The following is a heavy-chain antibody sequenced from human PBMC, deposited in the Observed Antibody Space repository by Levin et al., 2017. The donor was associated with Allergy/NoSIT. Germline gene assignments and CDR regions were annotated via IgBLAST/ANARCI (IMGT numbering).Heavy chain of an antibody. D-gene: IGHD2-2*01. V-gene: IGHV1-69*13. J-gene: IGHJ4*02. CDR2: IIPIFGTA. Sequence: SVKVSCKASGGTFSSYAINWVRQAPGQGLEWMGRIIPIFGTANYAQKFQGRVTITADESTSTADMELISLRFEDTAVYYCARDPRTYCSSTSCHRHFDYWGQGTLVTVSS. CDR1: GGTFSSYA. CDR3: ARDPRTYCSSTSCHRHFDY.